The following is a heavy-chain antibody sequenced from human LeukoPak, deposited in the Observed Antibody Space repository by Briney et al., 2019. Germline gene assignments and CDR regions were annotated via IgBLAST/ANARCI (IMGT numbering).Heavy chain of an antibody. D-gene: IGHD1-7*01. CDR2: INQDGSKK. J-gene: IGHJ4*02. CDR1: RFTFSNYW. V-gene: IGHV3-7*01. CDR3: ARVFGTPHY. Sequence: GGSLRLSCVASRFTFSNYWMSWVRQAPGKGLEWVANINQDGSKKPYADSMKGRFTISRDNAKNSLYLQMNSLRAEDTAVYYCARVFGTPHYWGQGTLVTVSS.